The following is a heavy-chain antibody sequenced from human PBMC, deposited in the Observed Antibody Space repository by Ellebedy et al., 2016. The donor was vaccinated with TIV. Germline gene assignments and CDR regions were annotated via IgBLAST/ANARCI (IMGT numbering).Heavy chain of an antibody. Sequence: ASVKVSXXASGYTFTSYDINWVRQAPGQGLEWMGWVNPDSGDTVYSQRFQGRVTMTRNTSINTAYMELSSLRSEDTAVYYCARLNHYYHSSGYYRLYYFDYWGQGILVTVSS. J-gene: IGHJ4*02. CDR1: GYTFTSYD. D-gene: IGHD3-22*01. CDR2: VNPDSGDT. V-gene: IGHV1-8*01. CDR3: ARLNHYYHSSGYYRLYYFDY.